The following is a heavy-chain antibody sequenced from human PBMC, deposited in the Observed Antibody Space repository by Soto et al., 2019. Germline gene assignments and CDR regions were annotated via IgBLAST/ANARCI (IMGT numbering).Heavy chain of an antibody. CDR2: IYYSGST. J-gene: IGHJ2*01. V-gene: IGHV4-39*01. Sequence: QLQLQESGPGLVKPSETLSLTCTVSGGSISSSSYYWGWIRQPPGKGLEWIGSIYYSGSTYYNPSLKSRVTISVDTSKNQFSLKLSSVTAADTAVYYCAGQPKGWYFDLWGRGTLVTVSS. CDR1: GGSISSSSYY. CDR3: AGQPKGWYFDL.